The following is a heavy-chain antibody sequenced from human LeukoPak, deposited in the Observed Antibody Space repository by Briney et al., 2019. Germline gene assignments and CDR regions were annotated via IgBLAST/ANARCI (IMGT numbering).Heavy chain of an antibody. CDR3: ATLNYYDSSGYYPRPHFDY. Sequence: PSETLSLTCTVSGGSNSSYYWSWIRQPPGKGLEWIGYIYYSGSTNYNPSLKSRVTISVDTSKNQFSLKLSSVTAADTAVYYCATLNYYDSSGYYPRPHFDYWGQGTLVTVSS. CDR2: IYYSGST. V-gene: IGHV4-59*01. D-gene: IGHD3-22*01. J-gene: IGHJ4*02. CDR1: GGSNSSYY.